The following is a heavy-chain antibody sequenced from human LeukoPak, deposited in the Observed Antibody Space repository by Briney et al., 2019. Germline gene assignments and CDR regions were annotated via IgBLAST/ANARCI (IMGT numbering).Heavy chain of an antibody. CDR1: GGSISSYY. D-gene: IGHD6-19*01. CDR3: ARTIAVAADVYY. V-gene: IGHV4-4*07. J-gene: IGHJ4*02. CDR2: IYTSGST. Sequence: SSETLSLTCTVSGGSISSYYWSWIRQPAGKGLEWIGRIYTSGSTNYNPSLKSRVTMSVDTSKNQFSLKMSSVTAADTAVYYCARTIAVAADVYYWGQGTLVTVSS.